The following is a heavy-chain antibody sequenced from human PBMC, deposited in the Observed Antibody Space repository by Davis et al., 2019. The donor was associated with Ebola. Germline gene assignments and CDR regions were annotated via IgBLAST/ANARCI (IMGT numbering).Heavy chain of an antibody. D-gene: IGHD6-19*01. CDR1: GFTFSSYS. CDR2: ISSSSSYI. J-gene: IGHJ4*02. Sequence: GESLKISCAASGFTFSSYSMNWVRQAPGKGLEWVSCISSSSSYIYYADSVKGRFTISRDNAKNSLYLQMNSLRAEDTAVYYCASGGWFPYWGQGTLVTVSS. V-gene: IGHV3-21*01. CDR3: ASGGWFPY.